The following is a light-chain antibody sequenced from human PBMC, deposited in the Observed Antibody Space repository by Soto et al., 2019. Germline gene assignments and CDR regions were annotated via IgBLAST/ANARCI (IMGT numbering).Light chain of an antibody. CDR2: GDT. CDR1: SSNIGAGYD. V-gene: IGLV1-40*01. CDR3: QSYDSSLSVWV. Sequence: QSVLTQPPSVSGAPRQRVTISCTGSSSNIGAGYDVHWYQQLPGTAPKLLIYGDTTRPSGVPDRFSGSKSGTSASLAITGLQAEDESDYYCQSYDSSLSVWVFGGGTKLTVL. J-gene: IGLJ3*02.